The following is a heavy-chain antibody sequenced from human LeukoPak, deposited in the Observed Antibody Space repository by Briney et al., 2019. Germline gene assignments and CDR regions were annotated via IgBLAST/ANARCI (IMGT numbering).Heavy chain of an antibody. V-gene: IGHV3-21*01. J-gene: IGHJ4*02. Sequence: PGGSLRLSCAASGFTFTSYTMNWVRQAPGKGLEWVASIRTTSTFIHYADSVKGRFTISRDNAQDSLFLQMNSLGAEDTAVYYCAKAHPGFDYWGQGVLVTVSS. CDR1: GFTFTSYT. CDR2: IRTTSTFI. CDR3: AKAHPGFDY.